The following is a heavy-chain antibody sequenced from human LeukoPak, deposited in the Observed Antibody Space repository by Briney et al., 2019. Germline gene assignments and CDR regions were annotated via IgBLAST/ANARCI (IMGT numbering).Heavy chain of an antibody. Sequence: SGGSLRLSCTTSGFTFGDYAMHWVRQAPGKGLEWIGFIRSKFYRGTAEYAASMKGRVSISRDDSTSVAYLQMSSLKIEDTAVYYCATDLITFGGVSDYFDQWGQGTLVTVSS. V-gene: IGHV3-49*04. CDR1: GFTFGDYA. CDR2: IRSKFYRGTA. J-gene: IGHJ4*02. CDR3: ATDLITFGGVSDYFDQ. D-gene: IGHD3-16*01.